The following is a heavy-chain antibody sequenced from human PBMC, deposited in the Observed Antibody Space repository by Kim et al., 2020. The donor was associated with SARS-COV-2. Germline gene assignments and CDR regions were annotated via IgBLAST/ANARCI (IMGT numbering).Heavy chain of an antibody. D-gene: IGHD3-10*01. CDR1: GGSVSSGSYY. Sequence: SETLSLTCTVSGGSVSSGSYYWSWIRQPPGKGLEWIGYIYYSGSTNYNPSLKSRVTISVDTSKNQFSLKLSSVTAADTAVHYCARGSCFGELVSFDYYSG. CDR3: ARGSCFGELVSFDYYSG. CDR2: IYYSGST. V-gene: IGHV4-61*01. J-gene: IGHJ6*01.